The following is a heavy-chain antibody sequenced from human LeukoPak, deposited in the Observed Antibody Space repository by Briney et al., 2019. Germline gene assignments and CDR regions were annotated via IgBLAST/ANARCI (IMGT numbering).Heavy chain of an antibody. CDR3: ARAINYFDY. Sequence: SETLSLTCTVSGGSISSADYFWSWIRQRPGKGLEWIGYIYYSGSTYYNPSLKSRVTISVDTSKNKFSLKLSSVTAADTAVYYCARAINYFDYWGQGTLVTVSS. CDR2: IYYSGST. V-gene: IGHV4-30-4*01. CDR1: GGSISSADYF. J-gene: IGHJ4*02.